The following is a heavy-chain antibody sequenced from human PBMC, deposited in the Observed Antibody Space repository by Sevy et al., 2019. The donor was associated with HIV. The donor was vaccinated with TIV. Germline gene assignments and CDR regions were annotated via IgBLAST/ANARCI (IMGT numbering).Heavy chain of an antibody. V-gene: IGHV3-48*01. Sequence: GGSLRLSCAASGFTFSSHSFNWVRQAPGKGLEWISYISSTSSTIFYADSVMDRFTISRDNAKNSLYLQMNSLRAEDTAVYYCARPLGYCSSTSCPYTFDIWGQGTMVTVSS. J-gene: IGHJ3*02. D-gene: IGHD2-2*01. CDR1: GFTFSSHS. CDR2: ISSTSSTI. CDR3: ARPLGYCSSTSCPYTFDI.